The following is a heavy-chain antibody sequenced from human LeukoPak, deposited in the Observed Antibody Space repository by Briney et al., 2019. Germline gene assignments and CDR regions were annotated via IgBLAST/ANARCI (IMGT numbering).Heavy chain of an antibody. CDR1: DASISAYY. V-gene: IGHV4-59*13. Sequence: EPLTLTFRVPDASISAYYWAWSRRPPGKGLECIGYIHYSGSTNYNPSLKRRVKISVDTSKNQFSLKLSCVTATDTALYYCARVLKAGNSGYSSDYWGQGTLVTVS. J-gene: IGHJ4*02. D-gene: IGHD1-1*01. CDR3: ARVLKAGNSGYSSDY. CDR2: IHYSGST.